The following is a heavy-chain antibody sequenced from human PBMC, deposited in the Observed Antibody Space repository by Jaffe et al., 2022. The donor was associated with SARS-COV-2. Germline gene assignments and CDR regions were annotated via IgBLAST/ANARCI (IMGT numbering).Heavy chain of an antibody. J-gene: IGHJ6*02. V-gene: IGHV4-31*11. CDR3: ARDNASGMDV. D-gene: IGHD2-8*01. CDR1: GGSINSGAYY. Sequence: QVQLQESGPGLVKPSQTLSLTCVVSGGSINSGAYYWSWIRQHPGKALEWIGYIFYTGSTSYNPSLKSRVTMSIDTSKNQFALRLSSVTAADTAVYYCARDNASGMDVWGQGTTVTVSS. CDR2: IFYTGST.